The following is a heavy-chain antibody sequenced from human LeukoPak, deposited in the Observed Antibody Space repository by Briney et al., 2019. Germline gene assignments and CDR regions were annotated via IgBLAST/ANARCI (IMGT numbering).Heavy chain of an antibody. V-gene: IGHV3-74*03. CDR3: ARAMPHDNWFNP. Sequence: GGSLRLTCAASGFTFTDYWMGWVRQVAEKGLVWVSRINGDLTNTTYADSVKGRFTISRDNAKNTLYLQMNSLRAEDTAVYYCARAMPHDNWFNPWGQGSLVTVSS. CDR1: GFTFTDYW. CDR2: INGDLTNT. D-gene: IGHD2-2*01. J-gene: IGHJ5*02.